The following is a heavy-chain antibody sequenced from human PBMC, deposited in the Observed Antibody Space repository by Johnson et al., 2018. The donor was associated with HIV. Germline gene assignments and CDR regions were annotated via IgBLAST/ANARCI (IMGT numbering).Heavy chain of an antibody. Sequence: QVQVVESGGGVVQPGGSLRLSCAASGFTFSSFGMHWVRQAPGKGLEWVAFIRFDGSTKNYADSVKGRFTISRDNSKNMLYLQMTSLRAEDTAVYYCARDSTPWGGDYVGYAFDIWGQGTMVTVSS. CDR1: GFTFSSFG. CDR2: IRFDGSTK. CDR3: ARDSTPWGGDYVGYAFDI. V-gene: IGHV3-30*02. J-gene: IGHJ3*02. D-gene: IGHD4-17*01.